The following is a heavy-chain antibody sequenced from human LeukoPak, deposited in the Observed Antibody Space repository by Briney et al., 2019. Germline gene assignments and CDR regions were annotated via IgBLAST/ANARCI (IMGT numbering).Heavy chain of an antibody. CDR3: APFSYGSGSSSNWFDP. V-gene: IGHV1-69*05. Sequence: SVKVSCKASGGTFSSYAISWVRQAPGQGLEWMGGIIPIFGTANYAQKFQGRVTITTDESTSTAYMELSSLRSEDTAVYYCAPFSYGSGSSSNWFDPWGQGTLVTVSS. D-gene: IGHD3-10*01. CDR1: GGTFSSYA. CDR2: IIPIFGTA. J-gene: IGHJ5*02.